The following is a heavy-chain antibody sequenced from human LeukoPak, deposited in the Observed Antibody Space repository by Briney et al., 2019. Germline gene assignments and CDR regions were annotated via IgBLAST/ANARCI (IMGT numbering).Heavy chain of an antibody. CDR3: ARDIDDYGDYHAFDI. CDR1: RFTFSSYS. Sequence: PGGSLRLSCAASRFTFSSYSMNWVRQAPGKGLEWVSSISSSGSYIYYADSVKGRFTISRDNAKNSLYLQMNSLRGEDTAVYYCARDIDDYGDYHAFDIWGQGTMVTVSS. D-gene: IGHD4-17*01. CDR2: ISSSGSYI. V-gene: IGHV3-21*01. J-gene: IGHJ3*02.